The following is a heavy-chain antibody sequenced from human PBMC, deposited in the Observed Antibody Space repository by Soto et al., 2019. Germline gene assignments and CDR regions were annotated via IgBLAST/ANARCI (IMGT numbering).Heavy chain of an antibody. D-gene: IGHD6-13*01. CDR2: IIPMSGSP. CDR1: GGTFSTYA. J-gene: IGHJ4*02. CDR3: ARARYSSSWERFDY. Sequence: QVQLVQSGAEVKKPGSSVKVSCKASGGTFSTYAINCVRQAPGQGLEWLGGIIPMSGSPNYAQKFQGRVTITADESTSTAYMELSRLRSADTAIYYCARARYSSSWERFDYWGQGTLVTVSS. V-gene: IGHV1-69*01.